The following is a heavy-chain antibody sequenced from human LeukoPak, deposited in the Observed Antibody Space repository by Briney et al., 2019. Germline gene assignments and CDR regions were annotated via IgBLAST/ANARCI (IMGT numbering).Heavy chain of an antibody. Sequence: SETLSLTCTVSGGSISSSLYYWGWIRQPPGKGLEWIGNIYYTGNTYYNPSLKSRLIISLDTSKNKFSLKLSSVTAADTAVYYCARVVSSTVSLFFGESPRWGQGTLVTVSS. J-gene: IGHJ4*02. CDR3: ARVVSSTVSLFFGESPR. CDR1: GGSISSSLYY. V-gene: IGHV4-39*07. D-gene: IGHD3-10*01. CDR2: IYYTGNT.